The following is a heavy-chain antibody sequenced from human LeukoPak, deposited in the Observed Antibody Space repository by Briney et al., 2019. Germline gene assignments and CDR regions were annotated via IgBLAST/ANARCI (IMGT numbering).Heavy chain of an antibody. CDR1: GYIFANYG. J-gene: IGHJ6*02. V-gene: IGHV1-3*01. CDR2: INAGEGKT. D-gene: IGHD6-19*01. Sequence: GASVEVSCKASGYIFANYGMHWVRQAPGQGPEWMGWINAGEGKTKYLQKYQDRVTITRVTSASTAYMELSSLRSEDTAVYYCARGSGWSEYYAMDVWGQGTTVIVSS. CDR3: ARGSGWSEYYAMDV.